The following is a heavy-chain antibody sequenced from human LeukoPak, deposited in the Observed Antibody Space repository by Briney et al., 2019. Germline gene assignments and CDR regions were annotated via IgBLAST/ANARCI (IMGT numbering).Heavy chain of an antibody. J-gene: IGHJ4*02. CDR3: TPSIAVAGSLDY. CDR1: GSTFSNVW. CDR2: IKSKTDGGTT. V-gene: IGHV3-15*01. Sequence: GGSLRLSCAASGSTFSNVWMSWVRQAPGKGLEWVGCIKSKTDGGTTDYAAPVKGRFTISRDDSKNTLNLQMNSLKTEDTAVYYCTPSIAVAGSLDYWGQGTLVTVSS. D-gene: IGHD6-19*01.